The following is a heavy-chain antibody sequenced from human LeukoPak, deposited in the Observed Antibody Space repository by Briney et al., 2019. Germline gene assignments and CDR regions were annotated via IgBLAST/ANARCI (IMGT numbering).Heavy chain of an antibody. V-gene: IGHV4-61*03. CDR1: GDSVSNENYY. Sequence: PSETLFLTCTVSGDSVSNENYYWSWLRQPPGKALEWIGYIYYTGKTYYNPSLEGRVTILVDTSRNHFSVKLSSVTAADTAVYYCARSQNYYGSGDYWSQGTLVTVSS. CDR2: IYYTGKT. J-gene: IGHJ4*02. D-gene: IGHD3-10*01. CDR3: ARSQNYYGSGDY.